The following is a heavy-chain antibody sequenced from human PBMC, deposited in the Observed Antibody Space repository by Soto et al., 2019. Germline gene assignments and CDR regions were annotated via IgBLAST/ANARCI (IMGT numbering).Heavy chain of an antibody. CDR2: ISYYGDNK. V-gene: IGHV3-30*18. Sequence: QVYLVESGGGVVQPGGSLRLSCAASEFTFSSYGMHWVRQAPGKGLEWVAVISYYGDNKYYSDSVKGRFTISRDNYKNTLYLQMNSLRADDTAVYYCAKSQWDLETDAFDIWGPGTMVTVSS. CDR1: EFTFSSYG. D-gene: IGHD1-26*01. J-gene: IGHJ3*02. CDR3: AKSQWDLETDAFDI.